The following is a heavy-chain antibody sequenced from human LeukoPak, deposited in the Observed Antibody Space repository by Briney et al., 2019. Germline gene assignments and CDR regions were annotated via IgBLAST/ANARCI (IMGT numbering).Heavy chain of an antibody. J-gene: IGHJ3*02. CDR2: INPSGGST. V-gene: IGHV1-46*01. D-gene: IGHD6-19*01. CDR3: AREWTTGYSSGWYQGDAFDI. CDR1: GYTFTSYY. Sequence: ASVKVSCKASGYTFTSYYMHWVRQAPGQGLEWMGIINPSGGSTSYAQEFQGRVTMTRDTSTSTVYMELSSLRSEDTAVYYYAREWTTGYSSGWYQGDAFDIWGQGTMVTVSS.